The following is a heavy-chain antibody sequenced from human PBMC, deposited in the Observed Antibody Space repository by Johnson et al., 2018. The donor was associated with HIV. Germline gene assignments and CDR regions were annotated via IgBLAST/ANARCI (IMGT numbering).Heavy chain of an antibody. Sequence: QVQLVESGGGLVQPGGSLRLSCAASGFSFNDYYRSWIRQAPGKGLEWASYIRSSGSTIYYADSVKGRITISRDNAKNSLYLQMNSLRAEDTAVFYCAREMAWEDAFDIWGQVTMVTVSS. CDR3: AREMAWEDAFDI. V-gene: IGHV3-11*04. J-gene: IGHJ3*02. D-gene: IGHD5-24*01. CDR2: IRSSGSTI. CDR1: GFSFNDYY.